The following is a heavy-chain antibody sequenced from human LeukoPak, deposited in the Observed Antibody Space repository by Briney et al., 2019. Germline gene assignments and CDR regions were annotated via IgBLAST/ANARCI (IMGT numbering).Heavy chain of an antibody. CDR1: VYTFEEYA. J-gene: IGHJ4*02. CDR3: AKGYCSSISCHADY. CDR2: ISWNRGSI. Sequence: PGGSLRLSCAASVYTFEEYAIHGVRQAPGEGLECVSGISWNRGSIGYADSVKGRFTISRDNAKMSLYLQMNSLRAEDTALYYCAKGYCSSISCHADYWGQGTLVTASS. D-gene: IGHD2-2*01. V-gene: IGHV3-9*01.